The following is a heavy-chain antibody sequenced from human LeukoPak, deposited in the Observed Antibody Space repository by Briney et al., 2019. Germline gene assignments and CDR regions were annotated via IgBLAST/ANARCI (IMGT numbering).Heavy chain of an antibody. D-gene: IGHD3-9*01. J-gene: IGHJ4*02. V-gene: IGHV4-38-2*02. CDR3: ARSHDILTGYPFDY. CDR2: IYHSGST. CDR1: GYSISSGYY. Sequence: SETLSLTCTVSGYSISSGYYWGWIRQPPGKGLEWIGSIYHSGSTYYNPSLKSRVTISVDTSKNQFSLKLSSVTAADTAVYYCARSHDILTGYPFDYWGQGTLVTVSS.